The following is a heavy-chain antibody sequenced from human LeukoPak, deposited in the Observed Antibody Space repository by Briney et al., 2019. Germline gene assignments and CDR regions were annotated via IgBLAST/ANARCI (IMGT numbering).Heavy chain of an antibody. V-gene: IGHV1-8*02. CDR1: GYTFTGYY. J-gene: IGHJ4*02. D-gene: IGHD2-2*01. CDR2: MNPNSGNT. CDR3: ARLYCSSTSCYLDY. Sequence: ASVKVSCKASGYTFTGYYMHWVRQATGQGLEWMGWMNPNSGNTGYAQKVQGRVTMTRNTSISTAYMELSSLRSEDTAVYYCARLYCSSTSCYLDYWGQGTLVTVS.